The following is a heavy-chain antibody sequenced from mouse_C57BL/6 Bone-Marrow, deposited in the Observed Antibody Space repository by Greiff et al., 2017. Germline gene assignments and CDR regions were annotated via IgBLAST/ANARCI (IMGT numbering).Heavy chain of an antibody. CDR1: GYTFTDYY. Sequence: VQLQQSGAELVRPGASVKLSCKASGYTFTDYYINWVKQRPGQGLEWIARIYPGSGNTYYNEKFKGKATLTAEKSSSTAYMQLSSLTSEDSAVYFCARSSDGYYDAMDYWGQGTSVTVSS. D-gene: IGHD2-3*01. V-gene: IGHV1-76*01. J-gene: IGHJ4*01. CDR2: IYPGSGNT. CDR3: ARSSDGYYDAMDY.